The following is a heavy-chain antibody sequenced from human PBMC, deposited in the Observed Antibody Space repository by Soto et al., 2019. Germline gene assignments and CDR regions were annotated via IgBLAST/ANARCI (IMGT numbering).Heavy chain of an antibody. CDR1: GGSISSSNYF. Sequence: SETLSLTCTVSGGSISSSNYFWGWIRQPPENGLEWIGSVFYTGSTYYKSSLKSRATISVDTSKNQVSLKLSSVTAADTAVYYCASLVSLTLRLWFGEERVMDYWGQGTLVTVSS. V-gene: IGHV4-39*01. CDR2: VFYTGST. J-gene: IGHJ4*02. CDR3: ASLVSLTLRLWFGEERVMDY. D-gene: IGHD3-10*01.